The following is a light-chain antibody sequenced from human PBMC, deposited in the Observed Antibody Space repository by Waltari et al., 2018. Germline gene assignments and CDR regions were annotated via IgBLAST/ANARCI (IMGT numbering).Light chain of an antibody. V-gene: IGKV1-33*01. CDR1: QGINNW. CDR2: RAS. CDR3: QQHDNFPRT. J-gene: IGKJ1*01. Sequence: DIHMTHSPSSLSASVRDRVTITCRASQGINNWLAWYQQKPGKVPKLLIYRASNLETGVPSRFSGSGSGTDFTLTISSLQPEDIATYYCQQHDNFPRTFGQGTKVEIK.